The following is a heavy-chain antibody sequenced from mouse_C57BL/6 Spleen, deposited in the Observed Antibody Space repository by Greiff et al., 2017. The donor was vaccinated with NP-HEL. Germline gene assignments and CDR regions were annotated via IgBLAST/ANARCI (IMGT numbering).Heavy chain of an antibody. J-gene: IGHJ4*01. CDR3: ARESLYYAMDY. Sequence: EVQGVESGGGLVKPGGSLKLSCAASGFTFSSYAMSWVRQTPEKRLEWVATISDGGSYTYYPDNVKGRFTISRDNAKNNLYLQMSHLKSEDTAMYYCARESLYYAMDYWGQGTSVTVSS. V-gene: IGHV5-4*01. CDR2: ISDGGSYT. CDR1: GFTFSSYA.